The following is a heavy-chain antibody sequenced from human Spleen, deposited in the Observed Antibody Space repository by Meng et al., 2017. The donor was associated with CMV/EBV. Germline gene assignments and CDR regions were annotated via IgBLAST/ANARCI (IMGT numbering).Heavy chain of an antibody. V-gene: IGHV4-34*01. CDR1: GGSFSGYY. J-gene: IGHJ4*02. D-gene: IGHD2-2*01. CDR3: ARGLRWGSAAMDY. CDR2: INHSGST. Sequence: CAVDGGSFSGYYWSWIRQPPGKGLEWIGEINHSGSTNYNPSLKSRVTISVDTSKNQFSLKLSSVTAADTAVYYCARGLRWGSAAMDYWGQGTLVTVSS.